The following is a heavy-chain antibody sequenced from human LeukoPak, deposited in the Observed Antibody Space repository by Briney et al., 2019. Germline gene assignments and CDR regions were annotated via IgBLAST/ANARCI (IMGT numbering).Heavy chain of an antibody. V-gene: IGHV3-30*18. J-gene: IGHJ4*02. CDR2: ISYDGSNK. Sequence: GGSLRLSCAASGFTFSSYGMPWVRQAPGKGLEWVAVISYDGSNKYYADSVKGRFTISRDNSKNTLYLQMNSLRAEDTAVYYCAKDEVDGGDFDYWGQGTLVTVSS. CDR1: GFTFSSYG. CDR3: AKDEVDGGDFDY. D-gene: IGHD4-23*01.